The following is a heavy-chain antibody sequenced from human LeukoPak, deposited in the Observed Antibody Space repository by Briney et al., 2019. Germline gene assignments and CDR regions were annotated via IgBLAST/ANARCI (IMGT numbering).Heavy chain of an antibody. Sequence: SETLSLTCTVSGGSISSGGYYWSWIRQHPGKGLEWIGYIYYSGSTYYNPSLKSRVTISVDTSKNQFSLKLSSVTAADTAVYYCARLAVASNKELDYWGQGTLVTVSS. D-gene: IGHD6-19*01. CDR3: ARLAVASNKELDY. J-gene: IGHJ4*02. V-gene: IGHV4-31*03. CDR1: GGSISSGGYY. CDR2: IYYSGST.